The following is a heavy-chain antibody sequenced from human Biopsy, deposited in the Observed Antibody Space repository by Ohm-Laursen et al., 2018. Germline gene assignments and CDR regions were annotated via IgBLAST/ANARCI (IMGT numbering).Heavy chain of an antibody. CDR1: GYTFSDYI. V-gene: IGHV1-18*01. CDR2: INTRRGDT. J-gene: IGHJ2*01. CDR3: ARVEDSTRHWYFDL. D-gene: IGHD2-2*01. Sequence: SVKVSCKASGYTFSDYILNWVRQAPGQGLEWMGWINTRRGDTNYAQKFQGRVTMTRDTSPTTVFMELTSLRSDDTAMYYCARVEDSTRHWYFDLWGRGTQVTVSS.